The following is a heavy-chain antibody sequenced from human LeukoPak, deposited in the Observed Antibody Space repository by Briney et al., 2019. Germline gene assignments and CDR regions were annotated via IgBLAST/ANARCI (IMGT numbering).Heavy chain of an antibody. D-gene: IGHD3-22*01. CDR1: GFTFSSYG. CDR3: ARHGSYYDSSGYFPFED. V-gene: IGHV4-39*01. CDR2: VYYSGST. J-gene: IGHJ4*02. Sequence: GSLRLSCAASGFTFSSYGRNWVRQPPGKGLEWIGSVYYSGSTHYNPSLKSRVTISVDTSKNQFSLKLSSVTAADTAVYYCARHGSYYDSSGYFPFEDWGQGTLVTVSP.